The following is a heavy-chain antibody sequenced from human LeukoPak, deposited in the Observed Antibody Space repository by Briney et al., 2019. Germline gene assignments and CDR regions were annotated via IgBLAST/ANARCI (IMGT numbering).Heavy chain of an antibody. V-gene: IGHV1-2*04. CDR2: INPNSGGT. D-gene: IGHD1-1*01. CDR1: GYTFTGYY. Sequence: ASVKVSCKASGYTFTGYYMHWVRQAPGQGLEWMGWINPNSGGTNYAQKFQGWVTMTRDTSISTAYMELSRLRSEDTAVYYCANWNDVRAFDYWGQGTLATVSS. CDR3: ANWNDVRAFDY. J-gene: IGHJ4*02.